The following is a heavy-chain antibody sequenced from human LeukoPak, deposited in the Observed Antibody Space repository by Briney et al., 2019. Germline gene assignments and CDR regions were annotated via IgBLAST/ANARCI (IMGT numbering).Heavy chain of an antibody. D-gene: IGHD3-10*01. Sequence: GGSLRLSCAASGFTFSSYGMHWVRQAPGKGLEWVAVMSYDGSNQYYADSVKGRFTISRDNSKNTLYLQMNSLRAEDTAAYYCASGSDYYGSGSYDYWGQGTLVTVSS. CDR1: GFTFSSYG. CDR3: ASGSDYYGSGSYDY. V-gene: IGHV3-30*03. CDR2: MSYDGSNQ. J-gene: IGHJ4*02.